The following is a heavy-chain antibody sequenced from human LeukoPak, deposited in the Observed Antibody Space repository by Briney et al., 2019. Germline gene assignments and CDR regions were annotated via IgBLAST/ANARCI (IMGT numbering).Heavy chain of an antibody. J-gene: IGHJ4*02. V-gene: IGHV4-59*08. CDR1: GGSVSSYY. D-gene: IGHD2-2*01. Sequence: SETLSLTCTVSGGSVSSYYWIWMRQPPGKGLEWIGYIYYSGSTNYNPSLKSRVTISVDTSKNQFSLKLSSVTAADTAVYYCARHCLGYCSSTSEVYYWGQGTLVTVSS. CDR3: ARHCLGYCSSTSEVYY. CDR2: IYYSGST.